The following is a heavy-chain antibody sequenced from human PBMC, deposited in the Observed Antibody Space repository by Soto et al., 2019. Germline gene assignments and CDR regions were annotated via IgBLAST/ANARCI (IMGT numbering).Heavy chain of an antibody. J-gene: IGHJ4*02. V-gene: IGHV4-59*01. D-gene: IGHD2-8*01. CDR3: ARVPIGKYGVWNY. CDR1: GGSISTYY. CDR2: IYYSGST. Sequence: SETLSLTCTVSGGSISTYYWSWIRKPPGKGLGWIGYIYYSGSTNYNPSLKSRVTMSVDTSKNQFSLKLSSVTAADTAVYFCARVPIGKYGVWNYWGQGTLVTVSS.